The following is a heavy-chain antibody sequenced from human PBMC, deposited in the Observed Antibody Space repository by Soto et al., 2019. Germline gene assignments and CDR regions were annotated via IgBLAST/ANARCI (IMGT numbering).Heavy chain of an antibody. CDR3: ARGRWEVLPSY. D-gene: IGHD2-15*01. Sequence: ASETLSLTCTVSGGSISSGGYYWSWIRQHPGKGLEWIGYIYYSGSTYYNPSLKSRVTISVDTSKNQFSLKLSSVTAADTAVYYCARGRWEVLPSYWGQGTLVTVSS. V-gene: IGHV4-31*03. J-gene: IGHJ4*02. CDR1: GGSISSGGYY. CDR2: IYYSGST.